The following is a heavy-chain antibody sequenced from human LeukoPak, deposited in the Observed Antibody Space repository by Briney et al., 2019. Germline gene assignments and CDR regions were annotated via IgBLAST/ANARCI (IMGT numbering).Heavy chain of an antibody. CDR1: GYTFTGYY. Sequence: ASVKVSCKASGYTFTGYYMHWVRQAPGQGREWMGRINPNSGGTNYAQKFQGRVTMTRDTSISTAYMELSRLRSDDTAVYYCARDRSGSYYVSGDWGQGTLVTVSS. V-gene: IGHV1-2*06. D-gene: IGHD1-26*01. CDR2: INPNSGGT. J-gene: IGHJ4*02. CDR3: ARDRSGSYYVSGD.